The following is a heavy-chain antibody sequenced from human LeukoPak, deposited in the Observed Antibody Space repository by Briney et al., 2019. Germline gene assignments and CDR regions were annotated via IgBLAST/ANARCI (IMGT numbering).Heavy chain of an antibody. CDR3: ARDGFAYCGGDCYSSQNYYYHGMDV. Sequence: GASVKVSCKASGYTFTSYAMNWVRQAPGQGLEWMGWINTNTGNPTYAQGFTGRFVFSLDTSVSTAYLQISSLKAEDTAVYYCARDGFAYCGGDCYSSQNYYYHGMDVWGQGTTVTVSS. CDR2: INTNTGNP. D-gene: IGHD2-21*02. J-gene: IGHJ6*02. V-gene: IGHV7-4-1*02. CDR1: GYTFTSYA.